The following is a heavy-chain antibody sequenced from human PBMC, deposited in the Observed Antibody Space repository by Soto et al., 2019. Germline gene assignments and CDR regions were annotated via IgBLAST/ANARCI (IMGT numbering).Heavy chain of an antibody. CDR1: GYTFTGYY. V-gene: IGHV1-2*04. Sequence: QVQLVQSGAEVKKPGASVKVSCKASGYTFTGYYMHWVRQAPGQGLEWKGWINPNSGGTNYAQKFQGWVTMTRDKSISTAYMELSRLRSDDTAVYYCARSTYFVRSGFDPWGQGTLVTVSS. CDR2: INPNSGGT. J-gene: IGHJ5*02. D-gene: IGHD3-10*01. CDR3: ARSTYFVRSGFDP.